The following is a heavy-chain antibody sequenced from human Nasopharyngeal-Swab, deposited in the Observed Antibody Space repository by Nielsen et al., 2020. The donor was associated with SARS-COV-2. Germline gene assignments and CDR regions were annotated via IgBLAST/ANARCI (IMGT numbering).Heavy chain of an antibody. Sequence: WIRQPTGKGLEWIGSIYYSGSTYYNPPLKSRVTISVDTSKNQFSLKLSSVTAADTAVYYCARHGTTVTRNYAFDIWGQGTMVTVSS. D-gene: IGHD4-17*01. J-gene: IGHJ3*02. CDR3: ARHGTTVTRNYAFDI. CDR2: IYYSGST. V-gene: IGHV4-39*01.